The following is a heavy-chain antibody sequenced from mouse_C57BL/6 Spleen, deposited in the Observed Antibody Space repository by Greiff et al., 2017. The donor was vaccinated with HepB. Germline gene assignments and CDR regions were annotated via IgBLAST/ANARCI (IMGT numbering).Heavy chain of an antibody. J-gene: IGHJ1*03. CDR2: IYPSDSET. Sequence: QVQLQQPGAELVRPGPSVKLSCKASGYTFTSYWMDWVKQRPGQGLEWIGNIYPSDSETHYNQKFKDKATLTVDKSSSTAYMQLSSLTSEDSAVYYCARHYGSSYDYWYFDVWGTGTTVTVSS. V-gene: IGHV1-61*01. CDR1: GYTFTSYW. D-gene: IGHD1-1*01. CDR3: ARHYGSSYDYWYFDV.